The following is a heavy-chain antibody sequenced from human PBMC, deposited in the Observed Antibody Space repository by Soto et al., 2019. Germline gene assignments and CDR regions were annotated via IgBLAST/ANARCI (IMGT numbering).Heavy chain of an antibody. CDR1: GGTFSSYA. V-gene: IGHV1-69*13. CDR3: ARGKGHIVVVTAIHAFDI. D-gene: IGHD2-21*02. CDR2: IIPIFGTA. Sequence: SVKVSFKASGGTFSSYAISWVRQAPGQGLEWMGGIIPIFGTANYAQKFQGRVTITADESTSTAYMELRSLRSEDTAVYYCARGKGHIVVVTAIHAFDIWGQGTMVTVSS. J-gene: IGHJ3*02.